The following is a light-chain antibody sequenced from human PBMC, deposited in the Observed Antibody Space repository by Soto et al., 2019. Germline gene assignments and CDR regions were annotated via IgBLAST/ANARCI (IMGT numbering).Light chain of an antibody. V-gene: IGLV1-44*01. J-gene: IGLJ1*01. CDR2: SSN. Sequence: QSVLTQPPSASGTPGQRVTISCSGSSSNIGSNTVNWYQQFPGTAPKLLIYSSNLRPSGVPDRFSGSKSGTSASLAISGLQSEDEADYYCAAWDDSLNYVFGTGTRSPS. CDR1: SSNIGSNT. CDR3: AAWDDSLNYV.